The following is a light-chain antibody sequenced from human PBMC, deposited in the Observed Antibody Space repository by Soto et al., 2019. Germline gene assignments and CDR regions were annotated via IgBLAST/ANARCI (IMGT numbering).Light chain of an antibody. CDR3: QQYGSSPET. Sequence: EIVLTQSPATLSLSPGERATLSCRASQSVSSYLAWYQQKPGQAPRLLIYDASIRATGIPDRFSGSGSGTDFTPTISRLEPEDFAVFYCQQYGSSPETFGQGTKVDIK. CDR2: DAS. CDR1: QSVSSY. V-gene: IGKV3-20*01. J-gene: IGKJ1*01.